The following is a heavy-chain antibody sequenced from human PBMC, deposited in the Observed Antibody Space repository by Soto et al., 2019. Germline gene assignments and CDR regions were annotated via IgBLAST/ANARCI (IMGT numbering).Heavy chain of an antibody. J-gene: IGHJ4*02. CDR2: MSSSGVTK. V-gene: IGHV3-11*01. D-gene: IGHD3-9*01. CDR1: GFTLSDYY. Sequence: QVQLVESGGGLVKPGGSLRLSCAASGFTLSDYYMSWIRQAPGKGLEWVSYMSSSGVTKYYADFVKGRFTISRDNAKNSLYLQMNSLRADDAAVYYCAFGSDILTGYSKAFDYWGQGTLVTVSS. CDR3: AFGSDILTGYSKAFDY.